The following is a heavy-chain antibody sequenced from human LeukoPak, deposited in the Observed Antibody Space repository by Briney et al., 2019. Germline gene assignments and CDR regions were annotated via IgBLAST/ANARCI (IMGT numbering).Heavy chain of an antibody. V-gene: IGHV3-30*18. CDR2: ISYDGSNK. CDR3: AKVVAVAGTSNWFDP. J-gene: IGHJ5*02. CDR1: GFTFSSYG. Sequence: GGSLRLSCAASGFTFSSYGMHWVRQAPGKGLEWVAVISYDGSNKYYADSVKGRFTISRDNSKNTLYLQMNSLRAEDTAVYYCAKVVAVAGTSNWFDPWGQGTLVTVSS. D-gene: IGHD6-19*01.